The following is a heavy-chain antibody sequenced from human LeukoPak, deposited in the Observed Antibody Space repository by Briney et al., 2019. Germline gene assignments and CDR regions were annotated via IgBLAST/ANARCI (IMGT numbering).Heavy chain of an antibody. Sequence: ASVKVSCKASGYTFTNYYIHWVRQAPGQGLEWMGWITPNSGDTNYAQKFEGRVTMTRDTSISTAYMELSRLRSDDTAVYYCARVYSSYFDYWGQGTLVTVSP. CDR3: ARVYSSYFDY. CDR2: ITPNSGDT. V-gene: IGHV1-2*02. D-gene: IGHD1-26*01. J-gene: IGHJ4*02. CDR1: GYTFTNYY.